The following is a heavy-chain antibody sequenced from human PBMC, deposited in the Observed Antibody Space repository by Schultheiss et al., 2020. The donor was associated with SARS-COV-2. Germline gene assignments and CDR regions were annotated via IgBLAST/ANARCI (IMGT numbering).Heavy chain of an antibody. Sequence: SQTLSLTCTVSGGSISSGGYYWSWIRQHPGKGLEWIGYIYYSGSTNYNPSLKSRVTISVDTSKNQFSLKLSSVTAADTAVYYCARHPHYSHRFDYWGQGTLVTVSS. V-gene: IGHV4-31*03. CDR1: GGSISSGGYY. CDR2: IYYSGST. CDR3: ARHPHYSHRFDY. D-gene: IGHD4-11*01. J-gene: IGHJ4*02.